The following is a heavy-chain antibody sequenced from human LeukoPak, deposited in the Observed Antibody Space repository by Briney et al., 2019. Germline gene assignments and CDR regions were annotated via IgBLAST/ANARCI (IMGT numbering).Heavy chain of an antibody. J-gene: IGHJ6*03. Sequence: ASVKVSCKASGYTFTSYGISWVRQAPGQGLEWMGWISAYNGNTNYAQKLQGRVTMTTDTSTSTAYMELRSLRSDDTAVYYCARGHDFWSGYYGVRSFYYYYMDVWGKGTTVTVSS. D-gene: IGHD3-3*01. V-gene: IGHV1-18*01. CDR1: GYTFTSYG. CDR3: ARGHDFWSGYYGVRSFYYYYMDV. CDR2: ISAYNGNT.